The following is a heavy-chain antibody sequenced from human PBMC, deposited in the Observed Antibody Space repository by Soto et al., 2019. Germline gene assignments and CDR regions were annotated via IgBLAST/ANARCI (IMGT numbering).Heavy chain of an antibody. V-gene: IGHV4-34*01. CDR3: ARGRWLQLLFDY. CDR1: GGSISSYY. Sequence: SETLSLTCTVSGGSISSYYWSWIRQPPGKGLEWIGEINHSGSTNYNPSLKSRVTISVDTSKNQFSLKLSSVTAADTAVYYCARGRWLQLLFDYWGQGTLVTVSS. CDR2: INHSGST. J-gene: IGHJ4*02. D-gene: IGHD1-1*01.